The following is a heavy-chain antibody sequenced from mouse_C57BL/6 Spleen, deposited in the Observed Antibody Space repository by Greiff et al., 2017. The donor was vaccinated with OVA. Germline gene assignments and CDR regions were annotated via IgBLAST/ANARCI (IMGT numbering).Heavy chain of an antibody. D-gene: IGHD2-13*01. Sequence: VQLQQSGTVLARPGASVKMSCKTSGYTFTSYWMHWVKQRPGQGLEWIGAIYPGNSDTSYNQKFKGKAKLTAVTSASTAYMELSSLTNEDSAVYYCTRSVTTSVINWYFDVWGTGTTVTVSS. J-gene: IGHJ1*03. CDR1: GYTFTSYW. CDR3: TRSVTTSVINWYFDV. CDR2: IYPGNSDT. V-gene: IGHV1-5*01.